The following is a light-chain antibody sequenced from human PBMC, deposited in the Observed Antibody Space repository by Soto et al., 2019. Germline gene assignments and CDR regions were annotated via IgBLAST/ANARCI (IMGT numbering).Light chain of an antibody. J-gene: IGLJ1*01. Sequence: QSVLTQPASVSGYPGQPITISCTGTSSDVGGYTYVSWYQQHPGKAPKLMIYEVSDRPSGVSNRFSGSKSGNTASLTISGLRAEDEADYYCCAYTSSSTYVFGTGTKVT. CDR2: EVS. V-gene: IGLV2-14*01. CDR3: CAYTSSSTYV. CDR1: SSDVGGYTY.